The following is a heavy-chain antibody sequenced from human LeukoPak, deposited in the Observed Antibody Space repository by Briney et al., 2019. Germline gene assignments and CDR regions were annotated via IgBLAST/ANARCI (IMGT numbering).Heavy chain of an antibody. J-gene: IGHJ4*02. V-gene: IGHV4-59*01. Sequence: SETLSLTCTVSGGSLSSYYWTWIRQPPGKGLEWIGYIYYIGSTNYNPSLKSRVTISVDTSKNQFSLRLSSVTAADTAVYYCAREVSTNPHFDYWGQGTLVTVSS. D-gene: IGHD5/OR15-5a*01. CDR3: AREVSTNPHFDY. CDR1: GGSLSSYY. CDR2: IYYIGST.